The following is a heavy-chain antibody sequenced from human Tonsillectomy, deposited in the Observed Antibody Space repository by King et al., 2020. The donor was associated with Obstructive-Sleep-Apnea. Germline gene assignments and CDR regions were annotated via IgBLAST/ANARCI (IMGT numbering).Heavy chain of an antibody. CDR2: IGTAGDT. D-gene: IGHD3-3*01. J-gene: IGHJ6*02. CDR3: ARGYDFWSGPYGMDV. CDR1: GFTFSSYD. V-gene: IGHV3-13*04. Sequence: VQLVESGGGLVQPGGSLRLSCAASGFTFSSYDMHWVRQATGKGLEWVSAIGTAGDTYYPGSVKGRFTISRENAKNSLYLQMNSLRAGDTAVYYCARGYDFWSGPYGMDVWGQGTTVTVSS.